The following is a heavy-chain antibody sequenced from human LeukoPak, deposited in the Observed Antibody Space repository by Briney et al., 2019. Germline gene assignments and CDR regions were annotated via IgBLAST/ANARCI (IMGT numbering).Heavy chain of an antibody. CDR1: GGSISSYY. D-gene: IGHD6-13*01. Sequence: KASEILSLTCTVSGGSISSYYWSWIRQPPGKGLEWIGYIYYSGSTNYNPSLKSRVTISVDTSKNQFSLKLSSVTAADTAVYYCASLAYSSSWYRGDAFDIWGQGTMVTVSS. CDR3: ASLAYSSSWYRGDAFDI. CDR2: IYYSGST. V-gene: IGHV4-59*01. J-gene: IGHJ3*02.